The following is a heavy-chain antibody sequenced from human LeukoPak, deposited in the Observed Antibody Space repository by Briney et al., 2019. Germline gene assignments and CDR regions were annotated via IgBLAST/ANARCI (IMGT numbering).Heavy chain of an antibody. D-gene: IGHD6-13*01. J-gene: IGHJ6*03. CDR1: GFTFSSYE. CDR3: AKGGIHRGYYYYYMDV. V-gene: IGHV3-48*03. CDR2: ISSSGSTI. Sequence: PGGSLRLSCAASGFTFSSYEMNWVRQAPGKGLEWVSYISSSGSTIYYADSVKGRFTISRDNAKNSLYLQMNSLRVEDTALYYCAKGGIHRGYYYYYMDVWGKGTTVIISS.